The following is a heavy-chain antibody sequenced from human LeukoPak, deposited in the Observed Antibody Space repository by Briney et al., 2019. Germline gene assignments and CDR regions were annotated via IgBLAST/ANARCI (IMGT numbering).Heavy chain of an antibody. CDR3: ARQGSSLDY. CDR2: IYPGNSDT. D-gene: IGHD3-10*01. Sequence: GESLKISCEGSGYTFTSYWIGWVRPMPGKGLEWMGIIYPGNSDTRYSPSFQGQVTISADKSISTAYLQWSSLKASDTAIYYCARQGSSLDYWGQGTLVTVSS. J-gene: IGHJ4*02. CDR1: GYTFTSYW. V-gene: IGHV5-51*01.